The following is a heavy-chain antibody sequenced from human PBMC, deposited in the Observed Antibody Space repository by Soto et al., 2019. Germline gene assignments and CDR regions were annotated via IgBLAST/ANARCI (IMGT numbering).Heavy chain of an antibody. Sequence: SETLSLTCAVSGGSISSSNCWSWVRQPPGKGLEWIGEIYRSGSTNYNPSLRSRVTISVDTSKNEVSLQLSAVTAADTAVYYCAREPIAATTQFDYWGQGTLVTVSS. D-gene: IGHD6-13*01. CDR3: AREPIAATTQFDY. CDR1: GGSISSSNC. V-gene: IGHV4-4*02. CDR2: IYRSGST. J-gene: IGHJ4*02.